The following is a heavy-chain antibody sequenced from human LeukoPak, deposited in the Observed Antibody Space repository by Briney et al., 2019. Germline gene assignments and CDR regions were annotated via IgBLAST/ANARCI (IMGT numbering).Heavy chain of an antibody. CDR3: ARDGSYYDRWFDP. J-gene: IGHJ5*02. CDR2: IYYSGST. D-gene: IGHD3-22*01. Sequence: SETLSLTCTVSGGSISSYYRSWIRQPPGKGLEWIGYIYYSGSTNYNPSLKSRVTISVDTSKNQFSLKLSSVTAADTAVYYCARDGSYYDRWFDPWGQGTLVTVSS. V-gene: IGHV4-59*01. CDR1: GGSISSYY.